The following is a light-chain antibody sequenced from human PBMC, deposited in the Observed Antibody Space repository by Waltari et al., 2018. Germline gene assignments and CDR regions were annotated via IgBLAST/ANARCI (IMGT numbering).Light chain of an antibody. CDR2: GKN. Sequence: SSELTQDPAVSVALGQTVRITCQGDSLRSYYASWYQQKPGQAPVLVIYGKNNRPSGIPDRFSGSSSGNTASLTITGAQAEDEADDYCNSRDSSGNPRFGGGTKLTVL. V-gene: IGLV3-19*01. CDR1: SLRSYY. CDR3: NSRDSSGNPR. J-gene: IGLJ2*01.